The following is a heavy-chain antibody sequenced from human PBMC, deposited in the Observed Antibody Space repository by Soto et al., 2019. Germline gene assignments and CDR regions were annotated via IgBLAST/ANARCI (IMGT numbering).Heavy chain of an antibody. D-gene: IGHD2-2*02. V-gene: IGHV1-69*13. CDR1: GGTFSSDA. Sequence: GASVKVSFKASGGTFSSDAIRWLRQAPGEGREWMGGIIHIFGTANYAQKSQGRVTITADDSTSTAYMELRRLSSEDTAVYYCARDPPCSSTSCYTHSYGMDVWGRGTTVTVSS. CDR3: ARDPPCSSTSCYTHSYGMDV. CDR2: IIHIFGTA. J-gene: IGHJ6*02.